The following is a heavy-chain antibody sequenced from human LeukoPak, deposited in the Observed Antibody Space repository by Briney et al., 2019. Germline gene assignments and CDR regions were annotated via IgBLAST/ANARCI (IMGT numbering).Heavy chain of an antibody. Sequence: GGSLRLSCAASGFTFSDYALGWVRQAPGKGLEWVAAISYDGSNKYYADSVKGRFTISRDNSKNTLYLQMNSLRAEDTAVYYCARKDIVVVPASGAFDIWGQGTMVTVSS. D-gene: IGHD2-2*01. J-gene: IGHJ3*02. CDR2: ISYDGSNK. V-gene: IGHV3-30-3*01. CDR3: ARKDIVVVPASGAFDI. CDR1: GFTFSDYA.